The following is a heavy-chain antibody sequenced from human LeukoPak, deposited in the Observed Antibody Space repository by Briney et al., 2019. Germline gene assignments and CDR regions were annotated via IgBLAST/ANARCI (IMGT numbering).Heavy chain of an antibody. CDR3: ARDIGYSSGWPFDY. CDR1: GFTFSSYW. V-gene: IGHV3-74*01. Sequence: GGSLRLSCSVSGFTFSSYWMDWVRQAPGKGLVWVSRINGDGSSTNYADSVKGRFTISRDNAKNTLYLQMNSLRAEDTAVYHCARDIGYSSGWPFDYWGQGTLVTVSS. D-gene: IGHD6-19*01. J-gene: IGHJ4*02. CDR2: INGDGSST.